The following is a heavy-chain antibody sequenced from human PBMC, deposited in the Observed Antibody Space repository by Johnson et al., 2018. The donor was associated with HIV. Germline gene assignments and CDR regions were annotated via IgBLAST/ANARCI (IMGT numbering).Heavy chain of an antibody. J-gene: IGHJ3*02. V-gene: IGHV3-43D*03. D-gene: IGHD3-3*01. CDR1: RFTFDDYA. CDR2: INWDGDST. CDR3: ARDMRWSKAFDI. Sequence: GVVVQPGGSLRLSCETSRFTFDDYAMHWVRQAPGKGLEWVSLINWDGDSTYYADSVKGRFTISRDNSKNSLYLQMNSLRAEDTALYYCARDMRWSKAFDIWGQGTMVTVSS.